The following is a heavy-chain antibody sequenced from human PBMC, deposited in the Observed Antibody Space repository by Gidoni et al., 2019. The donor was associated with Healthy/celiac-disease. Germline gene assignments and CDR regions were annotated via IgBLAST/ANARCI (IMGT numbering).Heavy chain of an antibody. CDR1: GSTFSNAW. Sequence: EVQLVESGGGLVKPGGSLRLSCAASGSTFSNAWMSWVRQAPGKGLEWVGRIKSKTDGGTTDYAAPVKGRFTISRDDSKNTLYLQMNSLKTEDTAVYYCTTAPTIFGVVVYYPDYWGQGTLVTVSS. D-gene: IGHD3-3*01. V-gene: IGHV3-15*01. CDR2: IKSKTDGGTT. J-gene: IGHJ4*02. CDR3: TTAPTIFGVVVYYPDY.